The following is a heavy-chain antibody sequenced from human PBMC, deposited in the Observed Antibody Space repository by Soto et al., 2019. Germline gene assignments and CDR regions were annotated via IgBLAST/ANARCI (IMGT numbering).Heavy chain of an antibody. CDR1: GGPISTYY. CDR2: IYYSGST. V-gene: IGHV4-59*01. D-gene: IGHD2-15*01. CDR3: AREAGGTGYYYYAMDV. Sequence: SGTLSLTCTVSGGPISTYYWSWIRQPPGKGLEWIGYIYYSGSTNYNPSLKSRVTISVDTSKNQFSLKLSSVTAADTAVYYCAREAGGTGYYYYAMDVWGQGTTVTVSS. J-gene: IGHJ6*02.